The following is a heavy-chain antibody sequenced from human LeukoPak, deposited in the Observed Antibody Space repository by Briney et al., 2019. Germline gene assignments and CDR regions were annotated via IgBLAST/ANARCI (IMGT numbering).Heavy chain of an antibody. J-gene: IGHJ4*02. V-gene: IGHV3-23*01. Sequence: GGSLRLSCAASGFTFSYYGMHWVRQAPGKGLEWVSSISGSGGSTYYADSVKGRFSISRDNSKNTLYLQVNSLRADDTAVYYCANSGLNRFEYWGQGALVTVSS. D-gene: IGHD2-15*01. CDR3: ANSGLNRFEY. CDR2: ISGSGGST. CDR1: GFTFSYYG.